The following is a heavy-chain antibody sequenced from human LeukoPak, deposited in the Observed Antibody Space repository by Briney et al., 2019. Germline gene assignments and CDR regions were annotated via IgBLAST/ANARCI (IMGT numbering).Heavy chain of an antibody. V-gene: IGHV1-8*03. CDR2: MNPNSGNT. CDR1: GYTFTSYD. D-gene: IGHD1-26*01. Sequence: ASVKVSCKASGYTFTSYDINWVRQATGQGLEWMGWMNPNSGNTGYAQKFQGRVTITRNTSISTAYMELSSLRSEDTAVYYCAVQVGATTGDAFDIWGQGTMVTVSS. J-gene: IGHJ3*02. CDR3: AVQVGATTGDAFDI.